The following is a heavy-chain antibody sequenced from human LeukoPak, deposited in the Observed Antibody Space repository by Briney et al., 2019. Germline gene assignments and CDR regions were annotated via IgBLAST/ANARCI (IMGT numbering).Heavy chain of an antibody. V-gene: IGHV3-48*01. Sequence: GGSLRLSCAASGFTFSGYNMNWVRQAPGKGLEWVSYVSSSTSTRYYADSVKGRFTISRDNAKTSLYLEMNSLRAEDTAVYYCARGPSYDILTGYPNYFDYWGQGTLVTVSS. CDR2: VSSSTSTR. J-gene: IGHJ4*02. CDR3: ARGPSYDILTGYPNYFDY. CDR1: GFTFSGYN. D-gene: IGHD3-9*01.